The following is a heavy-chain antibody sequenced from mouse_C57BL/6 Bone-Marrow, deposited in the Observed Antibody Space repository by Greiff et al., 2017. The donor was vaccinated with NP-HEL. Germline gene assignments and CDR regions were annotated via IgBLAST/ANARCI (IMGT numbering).Heavy chain of an antibody. Sequence: EVQLVESGPGLVKPSQSLSLTCSVTGYSITSGYYWNWIRQFPGNKLEWMGYISYDGSNNYNPSLKNRISITRDTSKNQFFLKLNSVTTEDTATYYCAPSKPHFDYWGQGTTLTVSS. CDR2: ISYDGSN. CDR1: GYSITSGYY. D-gene: IGHD2-5*01. CDR3: APSKPHFDY. V-gene: IGHV3-6*01. J-gene: IGHJ2*01.